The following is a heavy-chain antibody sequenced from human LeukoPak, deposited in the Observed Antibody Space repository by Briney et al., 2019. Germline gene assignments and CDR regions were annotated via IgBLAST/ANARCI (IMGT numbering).Heavy chain of an antibody. CDR3: ARAFYPGYYSYMAV. CDR2: IYYSGST. V-gene: IGHV4-39*07. D-gene: IGHD3-3*02. J-gene: IGHJ6*03. Sequence: SETLSLTCTVSGGSISSSSYYWGWIRQPPGKGLEWIGSIYYSGSTYYNPSLKSRVTISVDTSKNQFSLKLSSVTAADTAVYYCARAFYPGYYSYMAVWGKGTTVTVSS. CDR1: GGSISSSSYY.